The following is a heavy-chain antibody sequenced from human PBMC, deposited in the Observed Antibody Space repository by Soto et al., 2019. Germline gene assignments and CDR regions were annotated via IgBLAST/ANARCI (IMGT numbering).Heavy chain of an antibody. CDR2: VSAYNGNT. CDR3: ARDHYYDSSGFPLTPSDY. Sequence: ASVKVSCKASGYTFTSYGIIWVRQAPGQGLEWMGWVSAYNGNTNYAQKLQGRVTMTTDTSTSTAYMELRSLRPDDTAVYYCARDHYYDSSGFPLTPSDYWGQGTLVTVSS. V-gene: IGHV1-18*01. J-gene: IGHJ4*02. CDR1: GYTFTSYG. D-gene: IGHD3-22*01.